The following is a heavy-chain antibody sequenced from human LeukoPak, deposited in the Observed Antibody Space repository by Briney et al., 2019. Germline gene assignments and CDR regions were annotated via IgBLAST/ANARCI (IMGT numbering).Heavy chain of an antibody. J-gene: IGHJ4*02. CDR2: IIPIFGTA. V-gene: IGHV1-69*01. CDR1: GGTFSSYA. Sequence: SVKVSCKASGGTFSSYAISWVRPAPGQGLEWMGGIIPIFGTANYAQKFQGRVTITADESTSTAYMELSSLRSEDTAVYYCARAGSESSGWYDDFDYWGQGTLVTVSS. CDR3: ARAGSESSGWYDDFDY. D-gene: IGHD6-19*01.